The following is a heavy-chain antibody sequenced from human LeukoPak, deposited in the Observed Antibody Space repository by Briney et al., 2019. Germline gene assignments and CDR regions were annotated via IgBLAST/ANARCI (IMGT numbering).Heavy chain of an antibody. Sequence: ASVKVSCKASGYTFTSYAIQWVRQAPGQRLEWMGWINAGHGNTKYSQKFQGRVTITTDESTSTAYMELSSLRSEDTAVYYCARAPRPYYYYYMDVWGKGTTVTVSS. CDR1: GYTFTSYA. CDR3: ARAPRPYYYYYMDV. CDR2: INAGHGNT. V-gene: IGHV1-3*01. J-gene: IGHJ6*03.